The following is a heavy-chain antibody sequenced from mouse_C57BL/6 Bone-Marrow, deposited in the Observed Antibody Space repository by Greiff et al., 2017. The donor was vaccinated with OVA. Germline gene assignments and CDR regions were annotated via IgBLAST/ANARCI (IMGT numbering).Heavy chain of an antibody. CDR1: GYAFSSSW. CDR2: IYPGDGDT. J-gene: IGHJ3*01. CDR3: AIGGTTDPFAY. V-gene: IGHV1-82*01. Sequence: VQLQQSGPELVKPGASVKISCKASGYAFSSSWMNWVKQRPGKGLEWIGRIYPGDGDTNYNGKFKGKATLTVDKSSSTAYMQLSSLTSEDSAVYYCAIGGTTDPFAYWGQGTLVTVSA. D-gene: IGHD1-1*01.